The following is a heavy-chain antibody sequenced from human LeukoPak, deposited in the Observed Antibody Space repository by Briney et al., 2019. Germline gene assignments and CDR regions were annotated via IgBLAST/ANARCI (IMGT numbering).Heavy chain of an antibody. CDR1: GFTFSSYA. Sequence: GGSLRLSCAASGFTFSSYAMSWVREAPGKGLEWVSGISGGGGSTNYADSVKGRFTISRDNSKNTLYLQMNSLRAEDTALYYCAKGGGDSWHGFDYWGQGTLVTVSS. D-gene: IGHD2-21*02. J-gene: IGHJ4*02. V-gene: IGHV3-23*01. CDR3: AKGGGDSWHGFDY. CDR2: ISGGGGST.